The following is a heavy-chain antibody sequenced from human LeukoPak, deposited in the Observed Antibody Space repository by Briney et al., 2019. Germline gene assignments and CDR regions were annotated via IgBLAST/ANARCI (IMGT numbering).Heavy chain of an antibody. CDR3: ARGREVRLRITMIVADAFDI. CDR1: GYTFTDYY. D-gene: IGHD3-22*01. CDR2: INPNSVT. J-gene: IGHJ3*02. Sequence: ASVKVSCRASGYTFTDYYIHWVRQAPGQGLEWMGWINPNSVTNYAQKFQGRVTMTRDTSISTAYMELSSLRSEDTAVYYCARGREVRLRITMIVADAFDIWGQGTMVTVSS. V-gene: IGHV1-2*02.